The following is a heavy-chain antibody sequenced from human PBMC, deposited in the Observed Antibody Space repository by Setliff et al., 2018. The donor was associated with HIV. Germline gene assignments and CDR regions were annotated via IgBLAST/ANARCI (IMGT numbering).Heavy chain of an antibody. Sequence: PGGSLRLSCAASGFTFDDYAMHWVRQAPGKGLEWVSGISWNSGSIGYADSVKGRFTISRDNAKNSLYLQMNSLRAEDTALYYCARGWGIYDSSGYSERHFGYWGQGTLVTVSS. V-gene: IGHV3-9*01. CDR2: ISWNSGSI. D-gene: IGHD3-22*01. CDR3: ARGWGIYDSSGYSERHFGY. CDR1: GFTFDDYA. J-gene: IGHJ4*02.